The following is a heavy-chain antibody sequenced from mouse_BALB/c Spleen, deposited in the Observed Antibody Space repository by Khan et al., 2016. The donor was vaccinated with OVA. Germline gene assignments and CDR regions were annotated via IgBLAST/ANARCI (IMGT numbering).Heavy chain of an antibody. J-gene: IGHJ3*01. CDR1: GYTFTDYY. CDR3: ARRNYFGYTFAY. CDR2: ISPGSGDT. D-gene: IGHD1-2*01. Sequence: QVRLQQSGAELARPGASVKLSCKASGYTFTDYYINWVKQRTGQGLEGIGEISPGSGDTYYNERFKGKATLTADKSSSTAYMQLSSLTSEASAVDFCARRNYFGYTFAYWGQGTMVTVSA. V-gene: IGHV1-77*01.